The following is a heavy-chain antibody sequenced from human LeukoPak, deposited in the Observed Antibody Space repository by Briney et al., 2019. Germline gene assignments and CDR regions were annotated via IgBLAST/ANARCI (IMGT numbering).Heavy chain of an antibody. V-gene: IGHV4-30-4*02. Sequence: SETLSLTCTVSGGSISSGDYYWSWIRQPPGKGLEWIGYIYYSGSTYYNPSLKSRVTISVDTSKNQFSLKLSSVTAADTAVYYCARVGSSSGYSVPFDYWGQGPLVTVSS. D-gene: IGHD3-22*01. CDR2: IYYSGST. CDR1: GGSISSGDYY. J-gene: IGHJ4*02. CDR3: ARVGSSSGYSVPFDY.